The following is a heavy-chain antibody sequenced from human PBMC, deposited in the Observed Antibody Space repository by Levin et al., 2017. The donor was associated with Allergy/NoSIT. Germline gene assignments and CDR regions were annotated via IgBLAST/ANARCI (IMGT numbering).Heavy chain of an antibody. CDR1: GFTFSSYS. J-gene: IGHJ4*02. V-gene: IGHV3-48*01. CDR3: ARGAPFSRRFGELPSFYYFDY. CDR2: ISSSSSTI. D-gene: IGHD3-10*01. Sequence: PGGSLRLSCAASGFTFSSYSMNWVRQAPGKGLEWVSYISSSSSTIYYADSVKGRFTISRDNAKNSLYLQMNSLRAEDTAVYYCARGAPFSRRFGELPSFYYFDYWGQGTLVTVSS.